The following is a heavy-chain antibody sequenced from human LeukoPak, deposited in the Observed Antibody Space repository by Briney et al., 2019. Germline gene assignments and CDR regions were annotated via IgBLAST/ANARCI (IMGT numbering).Heavy chain of an antibody. CDR2: ISYDGSNK. V-gene: IGHV3-30-3*01. J-gene: IGHJ3*02. Sequence: GGSLRLSRAASGVTFSSYAMHWVRQAPGKGLEWVAVISYDGSNKYYADSVKGRFTISRDNSKNTLYLQMNSLRAEDTAVYYCAKEGYCSSTSCKDAFDIWGQGTMVTVSS. CDR3: AKEGYCSSTSCKDAFDI. CDR1: GVTFSSYA. D-gene: IGHD2-2*01.